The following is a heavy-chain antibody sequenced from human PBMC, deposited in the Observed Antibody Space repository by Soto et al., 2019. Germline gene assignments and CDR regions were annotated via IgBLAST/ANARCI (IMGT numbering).Heavy chain of an antibody. V-gene: IGHV1-24*01. CDR2: FDPEDGET. D-gene: IGHD5-12*01. CDR1: GYTFTSYG. CDR3: ATDPLFNLVAATNNWFDP. J-gene: IGHJ5*02. Sequence: GASVKVSCKASGYTFTSYGISCVRQAPGQGLEWMGGFDPEDGETIYAQKFQGRVTMTEDTSTDTAYMELSSLRSEDTAVYYCATDPLFNLVAATNNWFDPWGQGTLVTVSS.